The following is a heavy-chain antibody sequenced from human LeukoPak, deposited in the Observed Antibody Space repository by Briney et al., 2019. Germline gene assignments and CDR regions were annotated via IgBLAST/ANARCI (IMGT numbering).Heavy chain of an antibody. Sequence: SETLSLTCTVSGGSISSYYWSWIRQPAGKGLEWIGRIYTSGSTNYNPSLKSRVTMSVDTSKNQFSLKLSSVIAADTAVYYCASSNPSGSYSGFDYWGQGTLVTVSS. V-gene: IGHV4-4*07. CDR1: GGSISSYY. CDR2: IYTSGST. J-gene: IGHJ4*02. D-gene: IGHD1-26*01. CDR3: ASSNPSGSYSGFDY.